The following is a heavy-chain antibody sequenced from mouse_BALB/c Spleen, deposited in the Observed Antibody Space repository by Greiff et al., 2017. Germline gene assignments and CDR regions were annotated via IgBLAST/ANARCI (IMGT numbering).Heavy chain of an antibody. CDR2: ISSGGST. V-gene: IGHV5-6-5*01. CDR3: ARKEYGGFDY. J-gene: IGHJ2*01. Sequence: EVQLVESGGGLVKPGGSLKLSCAASGFTFSSYAMSWVRQTPEKRLEWVASISSGGSTYYPDSVKGRFTISRDNARNILYLQMSSLRSEDTAMYYCARKEYGGFDYWGQGTTLTVSS. CDR1: GFTFSSYA. D-gene: IGHD5-1*01.